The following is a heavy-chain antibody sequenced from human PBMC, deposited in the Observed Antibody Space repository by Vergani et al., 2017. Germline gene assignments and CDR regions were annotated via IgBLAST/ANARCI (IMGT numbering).Heavy chain of an antibody. Sequence: QVQLQQWGAGLLKPSETLSLTCAVYGGSFSGYYWSWIRQPPGKGLEWIGEINHSGSTNYNPSLKSRVTISVDTSKNQFSLKLSSVTAADTAVYYCARRGPPGYYYMDVWGKGTTVTVSS. CDR2: INHSGST. J-gene: IGHJ6*03. CDR1: GGSFSGYY. V-gene: IGHV4-34*01. D-gene: IGHD3-10*01. CDR3: ARRGPPGYYYMDV.